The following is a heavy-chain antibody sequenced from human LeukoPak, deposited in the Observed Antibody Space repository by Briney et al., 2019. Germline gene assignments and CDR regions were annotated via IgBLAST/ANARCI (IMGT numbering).Heavy chain of an antibody. CDR2: IWIDRNDN. V-gene: IGHV3-33*06. CDR1: GFTFSSYG. CDR3: AKDQPSFGIAAAGSLFGY. J-gene: IGHJ4*02. D-gene: IGHD6-13*01. Sequence: GRSLRLSCAASGFTFSSYGIHWVRQAPGKGREWVGLIWIDRNDNSYADSANGRFTISKDNFSNTLYLQMNCLRAENTGLYYCAKDQPSFGIAAAGSLFGYWGQGTLVTVSS.